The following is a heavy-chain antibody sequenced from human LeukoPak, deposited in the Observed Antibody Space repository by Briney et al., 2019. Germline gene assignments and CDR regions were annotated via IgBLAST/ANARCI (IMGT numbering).Heavy chain of an antibody. CDR2: ISYDGSNK. D-gene: IGHD4-17*01. J-gene: IGHJ4*02. CDR3: AKVYDYGDYYFDY. CDR1: GFTFSSYA. V-gene: IGHV3-30-3*01. Sequence: PGGSLRLSCAASGFTFSSYAMHWVRQAPGKGLEWVAVISYDGSNKYYADSVKGRFTISRDNSKNTLYLQMNSLRAEDTAVYYCAKVYDYGDYYFDYWGQGTLVTVSS.